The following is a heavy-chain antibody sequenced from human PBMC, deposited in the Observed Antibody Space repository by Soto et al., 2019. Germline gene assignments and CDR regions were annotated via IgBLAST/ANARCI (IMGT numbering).Heavy chain of an antibody. V-gene: IGHV1-46*03. D-gene: IGHD3-9*01. Sequence: ASVKVSCKASGYTFTSYYMHWVRQAPGQGLEWMGIINPSGGSTSYAQKFQGRVTMTRDTSTSTVYMELSSLRSEDTAVYYCARTYYDILTGYAIRWIYTWSQGNLVTVS. CDR1: GYTFTSYY. CDR3: ARTYYDILTGYAIRWIYT. J-gene: IGHJ4*02. CDR2: INPSGGST.